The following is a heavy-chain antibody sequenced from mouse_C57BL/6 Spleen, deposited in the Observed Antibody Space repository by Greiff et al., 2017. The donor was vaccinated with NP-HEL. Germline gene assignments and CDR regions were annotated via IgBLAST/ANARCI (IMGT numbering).Heavy chain of an antibody. Sequence: VQLQESGAELVKPGASVKISCKASGYAFSSYWMNWVKQRPGKGLEWIGQIYPGDGDTNYNGKFKGKAQLTADKSSSTAYMQLSSLTSEDSAVYFCSRGFGSSSFAYWGKGTLVTVSA. CDR1: GYAFSSYW. V-gene: IGHV1-80*01. CDR3: SRGFGSSSFAY. J-gene: IGHJ3*01. D-gene: IGHD1-1*01. CDR2: IYPGDGDT.